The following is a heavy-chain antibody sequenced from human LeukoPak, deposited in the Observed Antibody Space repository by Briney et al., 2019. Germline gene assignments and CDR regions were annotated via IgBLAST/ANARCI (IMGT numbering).Heavy chain of an antibody. J-gene: IGHJ4*02. D-gene: IGHD2-2*01. CDR1: GVSLSSYY. Sequence: PSETLSLTCTVSGVSLSSYYWSWIRQPAGKGLEWIGRIHSSGSTNYNPSLTSRVTMSVHTSNNQFSLNLTSVTAADTASYYCASDCSSSRCYYYWGQGILVSVSS. CDR2: IHSSGST. V-gene: IGHV4-4*07. CDR3: ASDCSSSRCYYY.